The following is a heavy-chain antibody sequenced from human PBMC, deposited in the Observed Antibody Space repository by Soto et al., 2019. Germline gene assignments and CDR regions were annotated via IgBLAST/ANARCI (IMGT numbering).Heavy chain of an antibody. Sequence: EVQLLESGEGLVQPGGSLRLSCAASGFTFSMSAMTWVRQAPGKGLEWVSTTGLNGRTTYYADSVKGRFTVSRDNSKNTLDLHMSSLRAEDTAVYYCATVHSTSRSFDYWGQGTLVTVSS. CDR1: GFTFSMSA. V-gene: IGHV3-23*01. CDR2: TGLNGRTT. CDR3: ATVHSTSRSFDY. D-gene: IGHD6-6*01. J-gene: IGHJ4*02.